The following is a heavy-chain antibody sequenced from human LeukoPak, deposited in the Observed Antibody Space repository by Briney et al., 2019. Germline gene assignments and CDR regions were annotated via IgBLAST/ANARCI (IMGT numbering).Heavy chain of an antibody. J-gene: IGHJ1*01. Sequence: SETLSLTYSVSGGSISSYYWSWIRQPAGKGLELIGRIYTSGSTNYNPSLESRVTMSVDTSKNQFSLKLSSVTAADTAVYYGARGTGIRLGLDWGQGTLVTVSS. CDR3: ARGTGIRLGLD. V-gene: IGHV4-4*07. CDR2: IYTSGST. D-gene: IGHD3-10*01. CDR1: GGSISSYY.